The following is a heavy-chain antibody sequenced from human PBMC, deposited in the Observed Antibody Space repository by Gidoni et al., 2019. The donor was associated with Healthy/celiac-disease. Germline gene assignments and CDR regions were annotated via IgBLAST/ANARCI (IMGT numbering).Heavy chain of an antibody. CDR3: AKDRSGYSYGYVDY. V-gene: IGHV3-23*01. CDR1: GFTFSSYA. Sequence: ELPLLESGGGLVQPWGSLRLSCASSGFTFSSYAMSWVRPGPGKGLEWVSDISGSGGSTDYADSVKGRFTISRDNAKNTLYLKMNSLRAEDTAVYYCAKDRSGYSYGYVDYWGQGTLVTVSS. CDR2: ISGSGGST. D-gene: IGHD5-18*01. J-gene: IGHJ4*02.